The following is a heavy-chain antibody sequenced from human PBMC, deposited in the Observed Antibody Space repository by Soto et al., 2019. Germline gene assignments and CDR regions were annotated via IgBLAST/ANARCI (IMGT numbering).Heavy chain of an antibody. V-gene: IGHV1-46*03. CDR2: INPSGGST. CDR3: ATAACSGGSCYRGLYFQH. CDR1: GYTFTSYY. Sequence: QVQLVQSGAEVKKPGASVKVSCKASGYTFTSYYMHWVRQAPGQGLEWMGIINPSGGSTSYAQKFQGGATMTRDTSTSTVYMELSSLRSEDTAVYYCATAACSGGSCYRGLYFQHWGQGTLVTVSS. D-gene: IGHD2-15*01. J-gene: IGHJ1*01.